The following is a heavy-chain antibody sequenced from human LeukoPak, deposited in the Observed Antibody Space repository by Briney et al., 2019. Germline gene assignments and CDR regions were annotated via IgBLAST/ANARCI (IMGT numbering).Heavy chain of an antibody. CDR1: GYTFTNYY. V-gene: IGHV1-2*02. CDR3: ARVRMGKAAADFDP. D-gene: IGHD6-13*01. CDR2: INPNSGGT. Sequence: ASVKVSCKASGYTFTNYYMHWVRQAPGQGLEWMGWINPNSGGTNYAQKFQGRVTMTRDTSISTAYMELSRLRSDDTAVYYCARVRMGKAAADFDPWGQGTLVTVSS. J-gene: IGHJ5*02.